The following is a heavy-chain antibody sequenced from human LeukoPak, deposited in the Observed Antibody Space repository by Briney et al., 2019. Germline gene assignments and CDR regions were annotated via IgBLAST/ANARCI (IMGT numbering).Heavy chain of an antibody. CDR2: INPNSGGT. Sequence: ASVKVSCKASGYTFTGYYTHWVRQAPGQGLEWMGRINPNSGGTNYAQKFQGRVTMTRDTSISTAYMELSRLRSDDTAVYYCARDATTYSSSRGTVDYWGQGTLVTVSS. J-gene: IGHJ4*02. CDR1: GYTFTGYY. D-gene: IGHD6-13*01. CDR3: ARDATTYSSSRGTVDY. V-gene: IGHV1-2*06.